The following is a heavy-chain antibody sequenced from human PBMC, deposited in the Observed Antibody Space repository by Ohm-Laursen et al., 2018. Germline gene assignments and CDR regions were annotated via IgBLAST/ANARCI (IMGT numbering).Heavy chain of an antibody. CDR2: IYTSGST. CDR3: ARSSGWYLIRNWFDP. V-gene: IGHV4-4*07. Sequence: SDTLSLTCTVSGGSISSYYWSWIRQPAGKGLEWFGHIYTSGSTNYNPSLKSRVTMSVDTSKNQFSLKLSSVTAADTAVYYCARSSGWYLIRNWFDPWGQGTLVTVSS. J-gene: IGHJ5*02. D-gene: IGHD6-19*01. CDR1: GGSISSYY.